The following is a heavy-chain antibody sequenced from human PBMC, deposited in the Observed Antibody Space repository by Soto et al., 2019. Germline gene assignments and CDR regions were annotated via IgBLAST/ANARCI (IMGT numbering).Heavy chain of an antibody. Sequence: ASVKVSCKASGYTFTGYYMHWVRQAPGQGLEWMGWINPNSGGTNYAQKFQGWVTMTRDTSISTAYMELSRLRSDDTAVYYCARELATVVTGWFDPWGQGTLVTVSS. CDR3: ARELATVVTGWFDP. CDR2: INPNSGGT. CDR1: GYTFTGYY. D-gene: IGHD4-17*01. V-gene: IGHV1-2*04. J-gene: IGHJ5*02.